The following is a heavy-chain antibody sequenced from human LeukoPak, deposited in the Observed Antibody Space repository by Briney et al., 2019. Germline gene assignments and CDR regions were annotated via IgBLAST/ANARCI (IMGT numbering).Heavy chain of an antibody. J-gene: IGHJ4*02. V-gene: IGHV3-23*01. CDR2: ITGGGRT. Sequence: GGSLRLSCAASRFTFSDYAMSWVRQAPGKGPGWVSAITGGGRTYYADSVKGRFTISRDSSKNTLYLQMNSLRAEDTAIYYCAKRGYYDSGALRAPFEYWGQGTLVTVSS. D-gene: IGHD3-22*01. CDR1: RFTFSDYA. CDR3: AKRGYYDSGALRAPFEY.